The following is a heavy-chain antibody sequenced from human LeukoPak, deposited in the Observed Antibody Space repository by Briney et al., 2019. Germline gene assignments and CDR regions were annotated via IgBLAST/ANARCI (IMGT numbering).Heavy chain of an antibody. V-gene: IGHV1-2*02. CDR3: ARAKYSYGLGWFDP. CDR1: GYTFTGYY. CDR2: INPNSGGT. Sequence: ASVKVSCKASGYTFTGYYMHWVRQAPGQGLEWMGWINPNSGGTNYAQKFQGRVTMTRDTSISTAYMELSRLRSDDTAVYYCARAKYSYGLGWFDPWGQGTLVTVSS. J-gene: IGHJ5*02. D-gene: IGHD5-18*01.